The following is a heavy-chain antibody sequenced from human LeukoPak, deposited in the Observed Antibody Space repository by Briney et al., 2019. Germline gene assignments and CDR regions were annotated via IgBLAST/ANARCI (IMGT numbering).Heavy chain of an antibody. CDR1: GVSISSSYSY. CDR2: IYYTGNT. J-gene: IGHJ4*02. V-gene: IGHV4-39*01. CDR3: ARQTGSGLFILP. Sequence: SETLSLTCTVSGVSISSSYSYWGWIRHPPGMGLEWIGSIYYTGNTYYNAPLKSQVSISIDTSKNQFSLKLTSVTAADTALYYCARQTGSGLFILPGGQGTLVTVSS. D-gene: IGHD3/OR15-3a*01.